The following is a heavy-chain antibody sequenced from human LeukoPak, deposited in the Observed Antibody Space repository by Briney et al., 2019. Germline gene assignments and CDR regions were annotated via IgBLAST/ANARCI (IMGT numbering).Heavy chain of an antibody. CDR3: DREREDTEGGIIGY. V-gene: IGHV1-18*01. CDR1: GYTFTSYG. D-gene: IGHD1-26*01. CDR2: ISAYNGNT. J-gene: IGHJ4*02. Sequence: ASVKVSCKASGYTFTSYGISWVRQAPGQGLEGMGWISAYNGNTNYAQKLQGRVTMTTDTSTSTAYMELRRLRYDDTAVYSYDREREDTEGGIIGYCGQGPLVTVSS.